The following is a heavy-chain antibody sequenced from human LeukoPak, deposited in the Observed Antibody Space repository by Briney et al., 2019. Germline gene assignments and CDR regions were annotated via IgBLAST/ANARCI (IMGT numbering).Heavy chain of an antibody. CDR2: IYPGDSNV. V-gene: IGHV5-51*01. D-gene: IGHD1-26*01. J-gene: IGHJ4*02. Sequence: GESPKISCRASGYSFINYWIGWVPQMPGKGLEWVGLIYPGDSNVRYSPSFQGQVTISADRSINTAYLQWSSLRTSDTAMYYCTRDWELGYWGQGTLVTVSS. CDR1: GYSFINYW. CDR3: TRDWELGY.